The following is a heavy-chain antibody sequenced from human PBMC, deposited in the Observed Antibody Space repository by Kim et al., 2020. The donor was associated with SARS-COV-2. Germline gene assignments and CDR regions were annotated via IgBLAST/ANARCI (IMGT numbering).Heavy chain of an antibody. J-gene: IGHJ4*02. V-gene: IGHV2-5*02. D-gene: IGHD3-22*01. Sequence: SGPTLVNPTQTLTLTCTFSGLSPSTSGVGVGWTRPPPGKALEWLAPIYWDDDKRYSSFLKSRLTITKDTSKNQVVLTMTNMDPVDTGTYYCAHSRIRRGTLLVVADISFGYWGQGTLGTVSS. CDR2: IYWDDDK. CDR3: AHSRIRRGTLLVVADISFGY. CDR1: GLSPSTSGVG.